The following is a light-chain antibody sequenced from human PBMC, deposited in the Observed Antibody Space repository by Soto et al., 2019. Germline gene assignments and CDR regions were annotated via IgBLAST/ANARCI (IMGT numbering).Light chain of an antibody. Sequence: QSVVTRAPSASGTPGQSVTISCSGSSSNIGTYYVYWYQHLPGTAPKLLISRNDQRPSGVPDRVSASKSGTSASLAISGLRFEDEADYYCVTWDDSLNAWVFGGGTKLTVL. CDR3: VTWDDSLNAWV. CDR2: RND. V-gene: IGLV1-47*01. CDR1: SSNIGTYY. J-gene: IGLJ3*02.